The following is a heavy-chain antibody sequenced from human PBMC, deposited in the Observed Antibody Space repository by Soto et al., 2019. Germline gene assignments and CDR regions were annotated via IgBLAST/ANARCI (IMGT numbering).Heavy chain of an antibody. CDR2: VYYSGST. D-gene: IGHD4-17*01. J-gene: IGHJ3*02. CDR3: ARDTVTTSDDALDI. Sequence: QVQLQESGPGLVKPSETLSLTCTVSGGSISSYYWTWIRQPPGKRLEWIGYVYYSGSTNYNPSLKSRVTISVDMSKNQFSLKLSSVTAADTAGYYCARDTVTTSDDALDIWGQGTMVTVSS. CDR1: GGSISSYY. V-gene: IGHV4-59*01.